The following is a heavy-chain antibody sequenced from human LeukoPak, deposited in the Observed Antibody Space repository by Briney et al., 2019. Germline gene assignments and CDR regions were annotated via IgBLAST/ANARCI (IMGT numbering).Heavy chain of an antibody. V-gene: IGHV3-11*04. CDR1: GFTFSDYY. Sequence: GGSLRLSCAVSGFTFSDYYMSWIRQAPGKGLEWVSYISSSGSSIYYADSVKGRFTISRDNAKNSLYLQMNSLRAEDTAVYYCARAAYCGGDCYSDYWGQGTLVTVSS. J-gene: IGHJ4*02. D-gene: IGHD2-21*02. CDR2: ISSSGSSI. CDR3: ARAAYCGGDCYSDY.